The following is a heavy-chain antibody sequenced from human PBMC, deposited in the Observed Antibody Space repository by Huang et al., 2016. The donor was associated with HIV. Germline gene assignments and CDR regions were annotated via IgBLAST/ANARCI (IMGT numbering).Heavy chain of an antibody. CDR1: GYTFSSHA. CDR2: INGGNGDT. J-gene: IGHJ4*02. CDR3: ARDPLDIRRHFDF. V-gene: IGHV1-3*01. D-gene: IGHD3-3*01. Sequence: QVQLVQSGAEVKKPGTSVKVSCKNSGYTFSSHALHWLRQAPGQRPEWMGWINGGNGDTKYSQKFQSKVTITSDTSANIGYMELNSLLSEDTAVYYCARDPLDIRRHFDFWGQGSLVTVSS.